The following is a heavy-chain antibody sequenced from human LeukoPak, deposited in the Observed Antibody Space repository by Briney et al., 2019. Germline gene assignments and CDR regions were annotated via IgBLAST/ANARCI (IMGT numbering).Heavy chain of an antibody. D-gene: IGHD3-16*02. Sequence: GGSLRLSCAASGFTFSSYGMHWVRQAPGKGLEWVAVIWYDGRNKFYADSLKGRFTISRDNSKNTLYLQMNSPRAEDTAVYYCARVNRGDAFDIWGQGTLVTVSS. CDR1: GFTFSSYG. J-gene: IGHJ3*02. CDR2: IWYDGRNK. CDR3: ARVNRGDAFDI. V-gene: IGHV3-33*01.